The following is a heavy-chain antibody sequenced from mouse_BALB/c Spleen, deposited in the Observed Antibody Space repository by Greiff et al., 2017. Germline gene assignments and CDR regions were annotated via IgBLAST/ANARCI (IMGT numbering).Heavy chain of an antibody. CDR1: GFTFSSYA. CDR3: ARGYGNSWYFDV. V-gene: IGHV5-6-5*01. CDR2: ISSGGST. Sequence: EVMLVESGGGLVKPGGSLKLSCAASGFTFSSYAMSWVRQTPEKRLEWVASISSGGSTYYPDSVKGRFTISRDNARNILYLQMSSLRSEDTAMYYCARGYGNSWYFDVWGAGTTVTVSS. J-gene: IGHJ1*01. D-gene: IGHD2-1*01.